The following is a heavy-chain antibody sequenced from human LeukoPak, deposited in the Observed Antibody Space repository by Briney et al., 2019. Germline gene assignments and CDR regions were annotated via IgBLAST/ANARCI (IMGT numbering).Heavy chain of an antibody. V-gene: IGHV3-30-3*01. CDR2: ISYDGSNK. D-gene: IGHD5-12*01. Sequence: GGSLRLSCAASGFTFSSYAMYWVRQAPGKGLEWVAVISYDGSNKYYADSVKGRFTISRDNSKNTLYLQMNSLRTEDTAVYYCAREWNAFDIWGQGTMVTVSS. CDR1: GFTFSSYA. J-gene: IGHJ3*02. CDR3: AREWNAFDI.